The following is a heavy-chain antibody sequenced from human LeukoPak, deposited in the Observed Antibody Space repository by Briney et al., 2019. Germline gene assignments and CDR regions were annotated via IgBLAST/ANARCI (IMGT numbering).Heavy chain of an antibody. Sequence: GGSLRLSCAASQFTFSSYAMTWVRQAPGKGLEWVSSISSSGSLTYYADSVKGRFTISRDNSKSILFLQMNSLTVEDTAVYYWAKGWFGGTLHGPHDYWGQGALVTVSS. CDR2: ISSSGSLT. J-gene: IGHJ4*02. CDR1: QFTFSSYA. V-gene: IGHV3-23*01. CDR3: AKGWFGGTLHGPHDY. D-gene: IGHD3-10*01.